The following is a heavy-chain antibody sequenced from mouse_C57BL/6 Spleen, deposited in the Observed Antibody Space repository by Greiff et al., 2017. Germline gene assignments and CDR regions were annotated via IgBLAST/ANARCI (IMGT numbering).Heavy chain of an antibody. D-gene: IGHD1-1*01. CDR3: ARWDYGSSSYYFDY. J-gene: IGHJ2*01. CDR2: IDPSDSET. Sequence: QVQLQQPGAELVRPGSSVKLSCKASGYTFTSYWMHWVKQRPIQGLEWIGNIDPSDSETHYNQKFKGKATLTVDKSSSTAYMQLSSLTSEDSAVYDCARWDYGSSSYYFDYWGQGTTLTVSS. CDR1: GYTFTSYW. V-gene: IGHV1-52*01.